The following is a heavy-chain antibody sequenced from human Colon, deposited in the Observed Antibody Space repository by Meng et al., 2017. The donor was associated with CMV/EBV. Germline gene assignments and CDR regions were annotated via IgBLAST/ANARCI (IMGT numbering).Heavy chain of an antibody. Sequence: QVQLVQSGAEVKKPGASVKVSCTASGYTFNSYPISWVRQAPGQGLEWMGWTSTYNGNTNYAQKFQGRLTLTTDTSTSTAYMELRGLRSDDTAVYYCAREKATVTTFMLLYWGLGTLVTVSS. CDR2: TSTYNGNT. V-gene: IGHV1-18*01. J-gene: IGHJ4*02. D-gene: IGHD4-17*01. CDR3: AREKATVTTFMLLY. CDR1: GYTFNSYP.